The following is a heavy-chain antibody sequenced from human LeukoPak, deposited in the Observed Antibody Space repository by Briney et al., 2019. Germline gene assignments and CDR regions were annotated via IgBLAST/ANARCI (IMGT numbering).Heavy chain of an antibody. V-gene: IGHV3-21*01. D-gene: IGHD3-16*01. Sequence: GGSLRLSCAASGFTFSSYSMNCVRQAPGQGLEWVSSISSSSSYIYYADSVKGRCTISRDNAKNSLYPQMNSLRAEDTAVYYFARDPNPIFYYFGMDGWGQGNTVTVS. J-gene: IGHJ6*02. CDR3: ARDPNPIFYYFGMDG. CDR1: GFTFSSYS. CDR2: ISSSSSYI.